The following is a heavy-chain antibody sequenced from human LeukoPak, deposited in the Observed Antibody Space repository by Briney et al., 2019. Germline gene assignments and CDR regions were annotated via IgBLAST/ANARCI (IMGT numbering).Heavy chain of an antibody. CDR3: ARGRYCSSPSCYKPTIPRFDP. CDR1: GYTFTSYA. V-gene: IGHV1-3*01. J-gene: IGHJ5*02. D-gene: IGHD2-2*02. Sequence: GASVKVSCKASGYTFTSYAMHWVRQAAGQRLEWMGWINAGNGNTKHSQKFQGRVTITRDTSANTAYMEVSSLRSEDTAVYYCARGRYCSSPSCYKPTIPRFDPWGQGTLVTVSS. CDR2: INAGNGNT.